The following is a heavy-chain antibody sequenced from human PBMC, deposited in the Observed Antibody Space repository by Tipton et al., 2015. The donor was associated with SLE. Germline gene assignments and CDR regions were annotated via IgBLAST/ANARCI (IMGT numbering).Heavy chain of an antibody. J-gene: IGHJ5*02. V-gene: IGHV4-39*07. D-gene: IGHD3-10*01. CDR2: IYYSGST. CDR3: ARGPWKGGMVRGVTRFDP. Sequence: TLSLTCTVSGGSISSSTNYWGWIRQPPGKGLEWIGSIYYSGSTYYNPPLKSRVTISVDTSKNQFSLKLSSVTAADTAVYYCARGPWKGGMVRGVTRFDPWGQGTLVTVSS. CDR1: GGSISSSTNY.